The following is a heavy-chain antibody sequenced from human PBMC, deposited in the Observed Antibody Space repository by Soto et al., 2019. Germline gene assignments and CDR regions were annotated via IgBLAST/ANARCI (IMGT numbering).Heavy chain of an antibody. CDR3: ARPLHYYDGSGYSAY. CDR2: IYSGGST. CDR1: GFTVSSNY. V-gene: IGHV3-66*04. Sequence: GGSLRLSCAASGFTVSSNYMSWVRQAPGKGLEWVSVIYSGGSTNYADSVRGRFTISRVNAKNSLYLQMNSLRAEDTAVYYCARPLHYYDGSGYSAYWGQGTLVTVSS. J-gene: IGHJ4*02. D-gene: IGHD3-22*01.